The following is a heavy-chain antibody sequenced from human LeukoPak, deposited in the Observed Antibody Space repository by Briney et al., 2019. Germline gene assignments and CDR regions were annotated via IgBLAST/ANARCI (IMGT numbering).Heavy chain of an antibody. CDR3: ARAPGNDYYPYYYMDV. D-gene: IGHD4/OR15-4a*01. V-gene: IGHV4-59*01. CDR1: GGSISSYY. Sequence: SETLSLTCTVSGGSISSYYWSWIRQPPGKGLEWIGYIYYSGSTNYNPSLKSRVTISVDTSKNRFSLKVNSVTAADTAVYYCARAPGNDYYPYYYMDVWGKGTTVTVSS. CDR2: IYYSGST. J-gene: IGHJ6*03.